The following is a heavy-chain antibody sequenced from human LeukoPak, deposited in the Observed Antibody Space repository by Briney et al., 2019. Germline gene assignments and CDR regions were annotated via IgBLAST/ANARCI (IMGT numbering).Heavy chain of an antibody. J-gene: IGHJ3*02. Sequence: PSQTLSLTCTVSGGSISSGSYYWSWIRQPAGKGLEWIGRIYTSGSTNYNPSLKSRVTISVDTSKNQFSLKLSSVTAADTAVYYCARGSTVTAFDIWGQGTMVTVSS. D-gene: IGHD4-17*01. V-gene: IGHV4-61*02. CDR1: GGSISSGSYY. CDR3: ARGSTVTAFDI. CDR2: IYTSGST.